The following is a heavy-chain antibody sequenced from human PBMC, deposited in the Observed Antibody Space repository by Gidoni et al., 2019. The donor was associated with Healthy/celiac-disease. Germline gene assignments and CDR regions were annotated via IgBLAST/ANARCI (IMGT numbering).Heavy chain of an antibody. CDR3: AKTIWFGELFDY. J-gene: IGHJ4*02. Sequence: EVQLLASGGGLVQPGGSLRLSCAASGFPFSSYAMSWVRQAPGKGLEWVSASRGSGGSTYYADSVKGRFTIARDNSKNTLYLQMNSLRAEDTAVYYCAKTIWFGELFDYWGQGTLVTVSS. CDR2: SRGSGGST. D-gene: IGHD3-10*01. V-gene: IGHV3-23*01. CDR1: GFPFSSYA.